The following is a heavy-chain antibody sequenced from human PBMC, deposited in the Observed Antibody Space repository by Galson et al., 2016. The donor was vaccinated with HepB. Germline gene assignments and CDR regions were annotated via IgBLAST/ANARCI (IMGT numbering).Heavy chain of an antibody. Sequence: SETLSLTCDVSGGSISSRNWWSWVRQPPGKGLEWIGEIHHSGPMNYNPSLKSRVTISTDKSKNQFSLKLSSLTAADTAVYYCASNVGSGSYFDYWGQGVLVTVSS. CDR1: GGSISSRNW. D-gene: IGHD1-26*01. V-gene: IGHV4/OR15-8*02. CDR3: ASNVGSGSYFDY. CDR2: IHHSGPM. J-gene: IGHJ4*02.